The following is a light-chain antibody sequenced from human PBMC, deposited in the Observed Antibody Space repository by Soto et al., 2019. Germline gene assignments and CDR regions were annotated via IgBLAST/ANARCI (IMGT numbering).Light chain of an antibody. J-gene: IGKJ5*01. CDR3: QQRSNWPT. V-gene: IGKV3-11*01. Sequence: EIVLTQSQATLSLSPGERATLSCRASQSISFYLTWYQHKPGQAPRLLIYDASNRATGIPARFSGSGYGTDFTLTISSLEPEDFAVYYCQQRSNWPTFGQGTRLEIK. CDR1: QSISFY. CDR2: DAS.